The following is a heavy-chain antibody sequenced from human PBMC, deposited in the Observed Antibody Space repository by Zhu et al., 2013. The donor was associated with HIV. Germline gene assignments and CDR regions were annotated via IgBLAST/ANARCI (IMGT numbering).Heavy chain of an antibody. J-gene: IGHJ4*02. V-gene: IGHV3-15*01. CDR1: GFTFSSYV. Sequence: EVQLLESGGGLVQPGGSLRLSCAASGFTFSSYVMGWVRQAPGKGLEWVGRVKSKADGGTTDYTAPVKGKFTISRDDSKNTVYLQMNSLKTEDTAVYYCVTGLYLDYRGQGTLVTVSS. CDR2: VKSKADGGTT. CDR3: VTGLYLDY.